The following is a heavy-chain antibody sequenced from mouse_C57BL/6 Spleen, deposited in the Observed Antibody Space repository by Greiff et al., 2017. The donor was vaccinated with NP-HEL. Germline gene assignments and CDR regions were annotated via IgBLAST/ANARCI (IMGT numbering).Heavy chain of an antibody. CDR2: IHPNSGST. CDR3: ARGSYYGSSYPYWNFDV. Sequence: QVQLQQPGAELVKPGASVKLSCKASGYTFTSYWMHWVKQRPGQGLAWIGMIHPNSGSTNYNEKFKSKATLTVDQSSSTAYMQLSSLTSEDSAVYYCARGSYYGSSYPYWNFDVWGTGTTVTVSS. J-gene: IGHJ1*03. CDR1: GYTFTSYW. D-gene: IGHD1-1*01. V-gene: IGHV1-64*01.